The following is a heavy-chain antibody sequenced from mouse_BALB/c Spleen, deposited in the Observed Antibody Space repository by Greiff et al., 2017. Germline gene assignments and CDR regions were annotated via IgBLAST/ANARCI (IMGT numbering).Heavy chain of an antibody. D-gene: IGHD1-1*01. J-gene: IGHJ4*01. CDR3: ARRGAYYDGAMDY. CDR1: GFTFSSYY. CDR2: INSNGGST. V-gene: IGHV5-6-2*01. Sequence: DVMLVESGGGLVKLGGSLKLSCAASGFTFSSYYMSWVRQTPEKRLELVAAINSNGGSTYYPDTVKGRFTISRDNAKNTLYLQMSSLKSEDTALYYCARRGAYYDGAMDYWGQGTSVTVSS.